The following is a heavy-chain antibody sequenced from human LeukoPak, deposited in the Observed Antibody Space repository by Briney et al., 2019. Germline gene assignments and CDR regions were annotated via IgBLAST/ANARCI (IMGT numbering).Heavy chain of an antibody. J-gene: IGHJ3*02. Sequence: ASVKVSCKASGYTFTSYGISWVRQAPGQGLEWMGWSPYNGNTNYAQKLQGRVTMTTDTSTSTAYMELRSLRSDDTAVYYCARVYDSSGYSAFDIWGQGTMVTVSS. D-gene: IGHD3-22*01. CDR2: SPYNGNT. V-gene: IGHV1-18*01. CDR1: GYTFTSYG. CDR3: ARVYDSSGYSAFDI.